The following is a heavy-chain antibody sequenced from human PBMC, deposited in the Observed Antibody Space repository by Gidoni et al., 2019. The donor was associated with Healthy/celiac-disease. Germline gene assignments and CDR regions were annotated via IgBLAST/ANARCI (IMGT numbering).Heavy chain of an antibody. CDR2: ISGSGGST. CDR3: AKAHPTPTVTYYFDY. J-gene: IGHJ4*02. CDR1: AFTFSSCA. Sequence: EVQLLEAGGGVVQPGGSLRLSCAASAFTFSSCAMSWVRQAPGKGLEWVSAISGSGGSTYYADSVKGRFTISRDNSKNTLYLQMNSLRAEDTAVYYCAKAHPTPTVTYYFDYWGQGTLVTVSS. V-gene: IGHV3-23*01. D-gene: IGHD4-4*01.